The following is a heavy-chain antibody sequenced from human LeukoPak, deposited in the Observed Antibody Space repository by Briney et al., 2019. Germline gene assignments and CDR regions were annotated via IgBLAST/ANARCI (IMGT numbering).Heavy chain of an antibody. J-gene: IGHJ6*02. CDR3: ATVRGYSSGWYGVYYYGMDV. Sequence: GASVKVSCKVSGYTLTELSMHWVRQAPGKGLEWMGGFDPEDGETIYAQKFQGRATMTEDTSTDTAYMELSSLRSEDTAVYYCATVRGYSSGWYGVYYYGMDVWGQGTTVTVSS. D-gene: IGHD6-19*01. CDR2: FDPEDGET. CDR1: GYTLTELS. V-gene: IGHV1-24*01.